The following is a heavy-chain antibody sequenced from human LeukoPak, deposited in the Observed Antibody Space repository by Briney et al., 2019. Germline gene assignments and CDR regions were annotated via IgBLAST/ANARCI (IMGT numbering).Heavy chain of an antibody. V-gene: IGHV4-59*01. CDR3: VRGSSGWYFDY. CDR2: IYYSGST. Sequence: PSETLTLTCTVSGGSISSYYWSWIRQPPGKGLEWIGYIYYSGSTNYNPSLKSRVTISVDTSKNQFSLKLSSVTAADTAVYYCVRGSSGWYFDYWGQGTLVTVSS. D-gene: IGHD6-19*01. CDR1: GGSISSYY. J-gene: IGHJ4*02.